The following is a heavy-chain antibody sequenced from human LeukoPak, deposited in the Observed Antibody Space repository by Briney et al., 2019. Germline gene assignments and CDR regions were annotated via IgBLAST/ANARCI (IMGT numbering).Heavy chain of an antibody. CDR2: ISWNSGSI. CDR3: AKQTTMITFGGVIGWFDP. D-gene: IGHD3-16*01. CDR1: GFTFDDYA. V-gene: IGHV3-9*01. J-gene: IGHJ5*02. Sequence: GRSLRLSCAASGFTFDDYAVHWVRQAPGKGLEWVSGISWNSGSIGYADSVKGRFTISRDNAKNSLYLQMNSLRAEDTALYYCAKQTTMITFGGVIGWFDPWGQGTLVTVSS.